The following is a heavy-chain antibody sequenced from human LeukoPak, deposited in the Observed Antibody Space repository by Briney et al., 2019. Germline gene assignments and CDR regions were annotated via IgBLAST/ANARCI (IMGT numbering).Heavy chain of an antibody. CDR1: GYTFTRYG. J-gene: IGHJ6*02. CDR2: ISAYNGNT. V-gene: IGHV1-18*01. Sequence: GASVKVSCKASGYTFTRYGISWERHTPGQGLEWMGWISAYNGNTNYAQKLQGRVTMTTDTSTSTAYMELRSLRSDDTAVYYCARVYCSGGSCYYYYGMDVWGQGTTVTVSS. D-gene: IGHD2-15*01. CDR3: ARVYCSGGSCYYYYGMDV.